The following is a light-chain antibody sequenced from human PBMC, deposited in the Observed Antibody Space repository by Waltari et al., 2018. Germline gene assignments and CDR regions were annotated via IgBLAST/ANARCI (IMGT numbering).Light chain of an antibody. CDR1: ATDIGCYNY. CDR2: DVS. J-gene: IGLJ3*02. Sequence: QSALTQPASVSGSPGQSITISCTGTATDIGCYNYVSWYQQHPGKAPKLVIFDVSSRPSGISYRFSASKFGNTASLTISGLQPDDEADYYCCSFTSSSTWVFGGGTKLTVL. V-gene: IGLV2-14*03. CDR3: CSFTSSSTWV.